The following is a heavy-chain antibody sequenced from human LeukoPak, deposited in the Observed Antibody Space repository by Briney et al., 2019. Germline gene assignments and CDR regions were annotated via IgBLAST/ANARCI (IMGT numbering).Heavy chain of an antibody. CDR2: ISGSGSTK. J-gene: IGHJ4*02. CDR1: GFRFSSYE. V-gene: IGHV3-48*03. Sequence: PGGSLRLSCAASGFRFSSYEMNWVRQAPGKGLEWVSYISGSGSTKYYADSVKGRFTISRDTSKNTLYLQVNSLRAEDTALYYCSKAIVGVSGLGYWGQGTLVTVSS. D-gene: IGHD1-26*01. CDR3: SKAIVGVSGLGY.